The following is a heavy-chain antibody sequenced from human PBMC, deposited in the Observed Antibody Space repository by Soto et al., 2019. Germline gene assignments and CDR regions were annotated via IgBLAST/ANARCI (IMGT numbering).Heavy chain of an antibody. D-gene: IGHD3-9*01. Sequence: QVQLVQSGAEVKKPGASVKVSCKASGYTFTGYYMHWVRQAPGQGLEWMGWINPNSGGTNYAQKFQSRVTMTRDASISTAYMELSRLRSDDTAVYYCARASDDSSYYFDYWGQGTLVTVSS. CDR3: ARASDDSSYYFDY. J-gene: IGHJ4*02. CDR2: INPNSGGT. CDR1: GYTFTGYY. V-gene: IGHV1-2*02.